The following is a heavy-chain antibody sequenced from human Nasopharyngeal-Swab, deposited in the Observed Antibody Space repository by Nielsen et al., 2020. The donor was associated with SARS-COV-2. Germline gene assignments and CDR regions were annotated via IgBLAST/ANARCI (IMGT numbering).Heavy chain of an antibody. V-gene: IGHV4-61*05. D-gene: IGHD3-3*01. J-gene: IGHJ4*02. CDR3: ARVRGTIFGVVTAPGYFDY. CDR1: GGSISSSSYY. Sequence: SETLSLTCSVSGGSISSSSYYWGWIRQPPGKGLEWIGYIYYSGSTNYNPSLKSRVTISVDTSKNQFSLKLSSVTAADTAVYYCARVRGTIFGVVTAPGYFDYWGQGTLVTVSS. CDR2: IYYSGST.